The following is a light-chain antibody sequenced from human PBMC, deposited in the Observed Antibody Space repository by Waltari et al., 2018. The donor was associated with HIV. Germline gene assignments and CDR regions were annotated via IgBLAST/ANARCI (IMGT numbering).Light chain of an antibody. CDR1: RRDIGYFNY. J-gene: IGLJ2*01. CDR3: MSYTSSGTLV. V-gene: IGLV2-14*01. Sequence: QSALTQPASVSGSPGQSITISCTGTRRDIGYFNYVSWYQQHPDRAPKLMSYEVGNRPSGVSERVSGCKSDNTASLTVSGLQPEDEADYYCMSYTSSGTLVFGGGTRLTVL. CDR2: EVG.